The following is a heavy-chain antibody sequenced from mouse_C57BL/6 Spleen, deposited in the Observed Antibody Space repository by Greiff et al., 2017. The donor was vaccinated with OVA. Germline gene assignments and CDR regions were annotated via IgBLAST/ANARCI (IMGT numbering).Heavy chain of an antibody. D-gene: IGHD2-4*01. CDR1: GFTFSSYG. CDR2: ISSGGSYT. J-gene: IGHJ4*01. CDR3: AGGLRDYAMDD. Sequence: EVLLVESGGDLVKPGGSLKLSCAASGFTFSSYGMSWVRQTPDQRLEWVATISSGGSYTYYPDSVKGRFTISRDNAKNTLYLQMSSLKSEDTAMYYCAGGLRDYAMDDWGQGTSVTVSS. V-gene: IGHV5-6*01.